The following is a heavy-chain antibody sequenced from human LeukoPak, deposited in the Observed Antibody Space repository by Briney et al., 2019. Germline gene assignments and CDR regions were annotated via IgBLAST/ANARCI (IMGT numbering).Heavy chain of an antibody. D-gene: IGHD6-13*01. J-gene: IGHJ5*02. V-gene: IGHV4-39*07. CDR3: ARDRAAGMEGRDWFDP. Sequence: PSETLSLTCTVSGGSISSSSYYWGWIRQPPGKGLEWIGSIYYSGSTYYNPSLKSRVTISVDTSKNQFSLKLSSVTAADTAVYYCARDRAAGMEGRDWFDPWGQGTLVTVSS. CDR1: GGSISSSSYY. CDR2: IYYSGST.